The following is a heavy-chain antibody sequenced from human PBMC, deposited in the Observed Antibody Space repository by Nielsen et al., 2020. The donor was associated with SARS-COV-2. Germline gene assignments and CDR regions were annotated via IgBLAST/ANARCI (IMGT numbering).Heavy chain of an antibody. D-gene: IGHD1-26*01. J-gene: IGHJ3*01. CDR3: ARGQFTGTYGRGAFDV. V-gene: IGHV3-48*03. CDR1: GFTFSSYA. CDR2: TSTHESTI. Sequence: GGSLRLSCAVSGFTFSSYAMTWVRQAPGKGLEWLSYTSTHESTIYYADSVKGRFTISRDDAKNSLYLQMNSLRAEDTALYYCARGQFTGTYGRGAFDVWGQGTMVTVSS.